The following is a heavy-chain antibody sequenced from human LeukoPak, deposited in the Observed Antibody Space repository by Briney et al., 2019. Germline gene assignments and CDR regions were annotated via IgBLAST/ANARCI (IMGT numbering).Heavy chain of an antibody. CDR3: ARESGYSYGLAGFFDY. Sequence: GGSLRLSCAASGFTVSSNYMSWVRQAPGKGLVWVSVIYSDGRIHSADSVKGRFTISRDDSKNTLSLQMNSLRAEDTAVYYCARESGYSYGLAGFFDYWGQGTLVTVSS. CDR1: GFTVSSNY. J-gene: IGHJ4*02. D-gene: IGHD5-18*01. CDR2: IYSDGRI. V-gene: IGHV3-53*01.